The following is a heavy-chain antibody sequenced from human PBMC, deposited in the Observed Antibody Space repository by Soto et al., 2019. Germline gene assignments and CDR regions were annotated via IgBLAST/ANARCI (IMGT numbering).Heavy chain of an antibody. D-gene: IGHD2-15*01. V-gene: IGHV4-39*01. J-gene: IGHJ4*02. Sequence: QLQLQESGPGLVKPSETLSLTCTVSGGSISSSSYYWGWIRQPPGKGLEWIGSIYYSGSTYYNPSLKSRVTISVDTSKNQFSLKLSSVTAADTAVYYCARLQINDIVVVVAATPSYFDYWGQGTLVTVSS. CDR1: GGSISSSSYY. CDR2: IYYSGST. CDR3: ARLQINDIVVVVAATPSYFDY.